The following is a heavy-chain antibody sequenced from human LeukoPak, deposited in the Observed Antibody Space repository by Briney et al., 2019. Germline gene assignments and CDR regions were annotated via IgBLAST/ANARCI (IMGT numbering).Heavy chain of an antibody. V-gene: IGHV4-4*02. CDR1: GGSISSNKW. D-gene: IGHD6-19*01. Sequence: SETLSLTCAVSGGSISSNKWWSWVRQPPGKGLEWIGEVYHRGSTNYNPSLKSRVTISVDKSKNQFSLILTSVTAADTAVYYCASVIAVAGCFDYWGQGTLVTVSS. J-gene: IGHJ4*02. CDR3: ASVIAVAGCFDY. CDR2: VYHRGST.